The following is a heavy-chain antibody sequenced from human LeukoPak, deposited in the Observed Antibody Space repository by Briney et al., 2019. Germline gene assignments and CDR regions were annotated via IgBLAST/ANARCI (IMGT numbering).Heavy chain of an antibody. CDR1: GFTFTDFW. Sequence: PGGSLRLSCAASGFTFTDFWMHWVRQGPGKGLVWVSRINTDGISTEYVDSVKGRFTVSRDNAKNTLYVQMNSLRAEDAALYYCARAMPGTDAFDIWGQGTMVTVSS. CDR2: INTDGIST. CDR3: ARAMPGTDAFDI. J-gene: IGHJ3*02. V-gene: IGHV3-74*01. D-gene: IGHD2-2*01.